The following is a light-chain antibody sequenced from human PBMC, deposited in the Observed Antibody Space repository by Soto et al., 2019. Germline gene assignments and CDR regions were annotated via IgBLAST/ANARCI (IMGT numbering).Light chain of an antibody. CDR2: NVS. CDR3: TSYTSGSIYV. CDR1: SSDFGAYNY. V-gene: IGLV2-14*01. J-gene: IGLJ1*01. Sequence: QSVLTQPASVSGSPGQSITISCTGTSSDFGAYNYVSWYQQYPGKVPKLLIYNVSNRPSGVSNRFSGSKSGNTASLTISGLQAEDEADYFCTSYTSGSIYVFGTGTKVTVL.